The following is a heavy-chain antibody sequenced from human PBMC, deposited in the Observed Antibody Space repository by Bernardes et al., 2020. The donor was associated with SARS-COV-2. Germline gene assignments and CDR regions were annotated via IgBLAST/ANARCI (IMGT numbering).Heavy chain of an antibody. Sequence: GSLRLSCAASGFTFSSYDMHWVRQATGKGLEWVSAIGTAGDTYYPGSVKGRFTMSRENAKNYLYLQMNSLRAGDTAVYYCARASFQFLEREGYAFDIWGQGTVVTVSS. J-gene: IGHJ3*02. CDR1: GFTFSSYD. V-gene: IGHV3-13*01. CDR3: ARASFQFLEREGYAFDI. CDR2: IGTAGDT. D-gene: IGHD3-3*01.